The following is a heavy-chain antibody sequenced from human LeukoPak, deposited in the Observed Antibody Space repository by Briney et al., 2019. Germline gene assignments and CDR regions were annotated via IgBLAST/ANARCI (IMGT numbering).Heavy chain of an antibody. CDR3: AREGDDYEIDY. J-gene: IGHJ4*02. CDR2: IYYSGRT. V-gene: IGHV4-59*01. Sequence: PSETLSRTCTVSGGSISTYYWSWFRQPPGKGLEWIGYIYYSGRTNYNPSLKSRVTISLDTSKKQFSLKVSSVTAADTAVYYCAREGDDYEIDYWGQGTVVTVSS. D-gene: IGHD5-24*01. CDR1: GGSISTYY.